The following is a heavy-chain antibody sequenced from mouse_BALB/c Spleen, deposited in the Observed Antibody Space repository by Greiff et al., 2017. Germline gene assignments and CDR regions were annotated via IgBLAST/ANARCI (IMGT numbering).Heavy chain of an antibody. D-gene: IGHD1-1*01. CDR1: GYTFTSYW. V-gene: IGHV1-7*01. CDR2: INPSTGYT. J-gene: IGHJ4*01. CDR3: ARGDYYGSSYYYAMDY. Sequence: VKLQESGAELAKPGASVKMSCKASGYTFTSYWMHWVKQRPGQGLEWIGYINPSTGYTEYNQKFKDKATLTADKSSSTAYMQLSSLTSEDSAVYYCARGDYYGSSYYYAMDYWGQGTSVTVSS.